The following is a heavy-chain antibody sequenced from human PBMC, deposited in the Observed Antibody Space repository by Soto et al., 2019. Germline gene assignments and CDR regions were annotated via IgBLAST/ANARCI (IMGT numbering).Heavy chain of an antibody. Sequence: PGGSLRLSCAASGFTFSSHVMNWVRQAPGKGLEWVAAISGSGGSTYYGDSVEGRFTMSRDNSKNTLYLQMNSLKTEDTAVYYCTRLERDYYYGMDVWGQGTTVTVSS. J-gene: IGHJ6*02. CDR3: TRLERDYYYGMDV. CDR1: GFTFSSHV. CDR2: ISGSGGST. V-gene: IGHV3-23*01.